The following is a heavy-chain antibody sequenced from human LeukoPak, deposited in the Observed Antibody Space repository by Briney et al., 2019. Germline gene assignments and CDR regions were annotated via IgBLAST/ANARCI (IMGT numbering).Heavy chain of an antibody. J-gene: IGHJ4*02. CDR1: GFTFSSYG. V-gene: IGHV3-23*01. Sequence: GGSLRLSCAASGFTFSSYGMHWVRQAPGKGLEWVSAISGSGGSTYYADSVKGRFTISRDNSKNTLYLQMNSLRAEDTAVYYCAKGGIEVATIGYFDYWGQGTLVTVSS. CDR2: ISGSGGST. D-gene: IGHD5-12*01. CDR3: AKGGIEVATIGYFDY.